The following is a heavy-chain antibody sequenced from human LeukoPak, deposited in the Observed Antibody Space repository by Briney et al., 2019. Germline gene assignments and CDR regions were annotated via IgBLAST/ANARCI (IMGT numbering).Heavy chain of an antibody. CDR2: ISGSGVST. V-gene: IGHV3-23*01. CDR1: GFRFSSYA. D-gene: IGHD5-24*01. CDR3: AKDKFRMATIVPFDY. J-gene: IGHJ4*02. Sequence: GGSLRLSCAASGFRFSSYAMSWVRQAPGKGLEWVSAISGSGVSTYYADSVKGRFTVSRDNSKNTLYLQMSSLRAEDTAVYYCAKDKFRMATIVPFDYWGQGTLVTVSS.